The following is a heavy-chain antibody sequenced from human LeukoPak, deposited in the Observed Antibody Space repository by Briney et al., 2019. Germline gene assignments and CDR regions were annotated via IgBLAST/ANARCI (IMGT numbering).Heavy chain of an antibody. D-gene: IGHD6-19*01. CDR3: ARGRVGVELAVAGFDY. CDR2: INHSGST. V-gene: IGHV4-34*01. CDR1: GGSFSGYY. J-gene: IGHJ4*02. Sequence: SETLSLTCAVYGGSFSGYYWSWIRQPPGKGLEWIGEINHSGSTNYNPSLKSRVTISVDTSKNQFSLKLSSVTAADTAVYYCARGRVGVELAVAGFDYWGQGTLVTVSS.